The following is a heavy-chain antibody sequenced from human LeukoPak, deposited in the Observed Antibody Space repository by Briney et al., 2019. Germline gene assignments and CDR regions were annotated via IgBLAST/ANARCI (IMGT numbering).Heavy chain of an antibody. V-gene: IGHV3-23*01. J-gene: IGHJ3*02. CDR3: AKPYYYDSSGYYYTDAFDI. CDR1: GFTFSSYA. Sequence: SGGSLRLSCAASGFTFSSYAMSWVRRAPGKGLEWVSAISGSGGSTYYADSVKGRFTISRDNSKNTLYLQMNSLRAEDTAVYYCAKPYYYDSSGYYYTDAFDIWGQGTMVTVSS. D-gene: IGHD3-22*01. CDR2: ISGSGGST.